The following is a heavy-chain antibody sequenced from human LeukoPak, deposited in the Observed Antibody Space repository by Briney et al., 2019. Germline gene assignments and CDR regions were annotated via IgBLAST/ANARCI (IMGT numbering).Heavy chain of an antibody. CDR3: ARSEPHSSGWHQL. V-gene: IGHV4-59*01. D-gene: IGHD6-19*01. J-gene: IGHJ4*02. CDR2: IYNSGST. CDR1: GGSISDYY. Sequence: SETLSLTCTVSGGSISDYYWTWIRQPPGKGLERIGYIYNSGSTYYNPSLRSRVAISVDTSKNQFSLKLTSVTAADTAVYHCARSEPHSSGWHQLWGQGTLVTVSS.